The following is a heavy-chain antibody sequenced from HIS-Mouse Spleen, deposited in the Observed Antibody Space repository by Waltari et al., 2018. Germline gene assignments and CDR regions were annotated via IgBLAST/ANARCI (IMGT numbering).Heavy chain of an antibody. CDR3: ARISSYGDYVLFDY. V-gene: IGHV2-26*01. D-gene: IGHD4-17*01. CDR2: IFSHDEK. J-gene: IGHJ4*02. Sequence: QVTLKESGPVLVKPTETLTLTCTVSGFSLSNARMGVSWNRQPPGKALEWLAHIFSHDEKSDSTSLKSRLTISKDTSKNQVVLTMTNMDPVDTATYYCARISSYGDYVLFDYWGQGTLVSVSS. CDR1: GFSLSNARMG.